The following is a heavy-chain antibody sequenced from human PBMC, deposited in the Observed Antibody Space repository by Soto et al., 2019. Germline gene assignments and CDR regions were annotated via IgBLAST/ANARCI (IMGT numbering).Heavy chain of an antibody. CDR2: IYSGGSI. CDR1: GFTVSTNY. CDR3: ARDYPLSEYRFSGSYYYNY. D-gene: IGHD1-26*01. Sequence: VGSLRLSCAASGFTVSTNYMSWVRQAPGKGLEWVSVIYSGGSIYYADSVKGRFTISRDNSKNTLYLQMNSLTAEDTAVYYCARDYPLSEYRFSGSYYYNYWGQGTLVTVSS. V-gene: IGHV3-53*01. J-gene: IGHJ4*02.